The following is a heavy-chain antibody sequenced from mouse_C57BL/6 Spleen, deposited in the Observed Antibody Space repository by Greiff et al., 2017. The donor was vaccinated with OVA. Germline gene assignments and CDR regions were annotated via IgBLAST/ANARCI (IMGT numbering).Heavy chain of an antibody. V-gene: IGHV1-52*01. CDR3: ARYDYDRVDY. CDR1: GYTFTSYW. J-gene: IGHJ2*01. D-gene: IGHD2-4*01. Sequence: QVQLQQPGAELVRPGSSVKLSCKASGYTFTSYWMHWVKQRPIQGLEWIGNIDPSDSETHYNQKFKDKATLTVDKSSSTAYMQLSSLTSEDSAVYYCARYDYDRVDYWGQGTTLTVSA. CDR2: IDPSDSET.